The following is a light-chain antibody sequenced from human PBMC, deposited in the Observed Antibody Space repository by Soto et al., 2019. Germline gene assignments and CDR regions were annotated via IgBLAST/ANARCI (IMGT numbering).Light chain of an antibody. J-gene: IGKJ1*01. Sequence: SVSPGERATLSCRASQSVNSNLAWYQQKPGQAPRLVIYGASNRATGIPARFSGSGSGTEFTLIISGLQPDDSATYYCQQYTNTNNPWMFGQGTKVDIK. CDR3: QQYTNTNNPWM. V-gene: IGKV3-15*01. CDR2: GAS. CDR1: QSVNSN.